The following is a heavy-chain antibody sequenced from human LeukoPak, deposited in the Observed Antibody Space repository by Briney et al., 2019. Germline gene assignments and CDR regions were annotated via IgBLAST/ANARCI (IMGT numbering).Heavy chain of an antibody. D-gene: IGHD1-26*01. J-gene: IGHJ4*02. Sequence: GGSLRLSCAASGFTFSSYAMHWVRQAPGKGLEWVAVISYDGSNKYYADSVKGRFTISRDNSKNTLYLQMNSLRAEDTAVYYCAKTVGYSGSYHGDYWGQGTLVTVSS. CDR1: GFTFSSYA. CDR3: AKTVGYSGSYHGDY. CDR2: ISYDGSNK. V-gene: IGHV3-30-3*01.